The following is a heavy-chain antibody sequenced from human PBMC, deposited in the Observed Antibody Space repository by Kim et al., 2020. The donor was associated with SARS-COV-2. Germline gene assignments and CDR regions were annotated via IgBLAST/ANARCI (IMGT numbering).Heavy chain of an antibody. J-gene: IGHJ6*02. D-gene: IGHD3-10*01. V-gene: IGHV4-30-2*01. Sequence: PSLPRRVTISVDRSKNQYSLKLSSVTAADTAVYYCARGYGSGSPYGMDVWGQGTTVTVSS. CDR3: ARGYGSGSPYGMDV.